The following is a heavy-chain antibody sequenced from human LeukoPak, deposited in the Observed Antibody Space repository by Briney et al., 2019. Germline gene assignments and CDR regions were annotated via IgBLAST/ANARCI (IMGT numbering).Heavy chain of an antibody. CDR3: AKDMSTMVRGVIEDAFDI. CDR2: ISGSGGST. CDR1: GFTFSSYA. J-gene: IGHJ3*02. V-gene: IGHV3-23*01. Sequence: GGSLRLSCAASGFTFSSYAMSWVRQAPGKGLEWVPAISGSGGSTYYADSVKGRFTISRDNSKNTLYLQMNSLRAEDTAVYYCAKDMSTMVRGVIEDAFDIWGQGTMVTVSS. D-gene: IGHD3-10*01.